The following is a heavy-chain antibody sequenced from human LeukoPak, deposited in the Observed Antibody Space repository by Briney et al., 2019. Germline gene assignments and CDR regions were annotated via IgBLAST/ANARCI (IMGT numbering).Heavy chain of an antibody. Sequence: ASVKVSCKASGYIFTSYGISWVRQAPGQGLEWMGWISGNNDNPNYGQKFQGRFTVTTDSSTSTAYMELRDLRSDDTAVYYCARDGTSTDDYWGQGTLVTVSS. CDR1: GYIFTSYG. D-gene: IGHD2-2*01. J-gene: IGHJ4*02. CDR2: ISGNNDNP. CDR3: ARDGTSTDDY. V-gene: IGHV1-18*01.